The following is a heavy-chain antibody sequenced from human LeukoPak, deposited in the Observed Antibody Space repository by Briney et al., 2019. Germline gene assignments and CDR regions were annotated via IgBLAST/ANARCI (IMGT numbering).Heavy chain of an antibody. CDR3: ARGYGLGYDSPFDY. Sequence: GGSLRLSCAASGFTFSSYWMSWVRQAPGKGLEWVANIKQDGSEKYYVDSVKGRFTISRDNAKNSLYLQMNSLRAEDTAVYYYARGYGLGYDSPFDYWGQGTLVTVSS. CDR2: IKQDGSEK. J-gene: IGHJ4*02. D-gene: IGHD5-12*01. CDR1: GFTFSSYW. V-gene: IGHV3-7*04.